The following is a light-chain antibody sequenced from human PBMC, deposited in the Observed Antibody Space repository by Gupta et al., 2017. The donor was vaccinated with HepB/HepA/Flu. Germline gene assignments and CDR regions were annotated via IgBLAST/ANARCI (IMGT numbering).Light chain of an antibody. V-gene: IGKV1-5*03. Sequence: DIQMTQSPSTLSASVGDRVTITCRASQRVSDWLTWFQQKPGTAPKVLSSKASSLESGVPSRCSGSGAGTEFTLTISSLQPDDFATYYCQHYQGYSWTFGQGTKVEIK. J-gene: IGKJ1*01. CDR3: QHYQGYSWT. CDR1: QRVSDW. CDR2: KAS.